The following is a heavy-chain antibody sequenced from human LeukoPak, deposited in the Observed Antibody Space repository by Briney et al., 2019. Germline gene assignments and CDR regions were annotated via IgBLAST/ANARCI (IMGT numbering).Heavy chain of an antibody. CDR1: GFTFSGYA. D-gene: IGHD5/OR15-5a*01. CDR2: ISSDGRDK. CDR3: ARDLRRFAAYYFDY. V-gene: IGHV3-30*03. J-gene: IGHJ4*02. Sequence: GGSLRLSCAASGFTFSGYAMHWVRQAPGKGLEWVPVISSDGRDKHHADSVKGRFSISRDNSKNTLYLQTNSLRAEDTAVYYCARDLRRFAAYYFDYWGQGTLVTVSS.